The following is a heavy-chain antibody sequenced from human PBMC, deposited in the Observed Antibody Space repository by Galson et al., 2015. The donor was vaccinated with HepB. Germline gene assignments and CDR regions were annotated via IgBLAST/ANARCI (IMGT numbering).Heavy chain of an antibody. D-gene: IGHD3-10*01. CDR2: ITADNGNT. V-gene: IGHV1-3*01. J-gene: IGHJ6*02. Sequence: SVKVSCKASRSTFINYDMHWVRQAPGQRLEWMGWITADNGNTKYSQKLQGRVTITRDTSATTVYMELSSLRSEDTAVYYCATPYYGSARRVSGDYGLDVWGQGTTVTVSS. CDR3: ATPYYGSARRVSGDYGLDV. CDR1: RSTFINYD.